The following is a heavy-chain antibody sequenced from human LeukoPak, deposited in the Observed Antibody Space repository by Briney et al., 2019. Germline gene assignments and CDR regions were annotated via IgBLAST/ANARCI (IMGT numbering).Heavy chain of an antibody. CDR2: IYRSGTT. Sequence: PSETLSLTCAVSGGSISSTNWWSWVRQPPGKGLEWIGEIYRSGTTNYKPSLKSRVTISLDKSRNHFSLKLTSVTAADSAVYYRARRSPYSTGWSSYFDYWGQGALVTVSS. CDR3: ARRSPYSTGWSSYFDY. D-gene: IGHD6-19*01. CDR1: GGSISSTNW. J-gene: IGHJ4*02. V-gene: IGHV4-4*02.